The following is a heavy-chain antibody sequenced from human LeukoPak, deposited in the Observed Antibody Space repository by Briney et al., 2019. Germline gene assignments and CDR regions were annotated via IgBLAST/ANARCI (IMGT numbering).Heavy chain of an antibody. CDR3: ARGTDLGATCHY. J-gene: IGHJ4*02. D-gene: IGHD1-26*01. CDR2: IFSGGST. Sequence: GGSLRLSCAASGFTVSSNYMSWVRQAPGKGLEWVSVIFSGGSTYYADSVKGRFTISRDNSKNTLYLQMNSLRAEDTAVYYCARGTDLGATCHYWGQGTLVTVSS. CDR1: GFTVSSNY. V-gene: IGHV3-66*01.